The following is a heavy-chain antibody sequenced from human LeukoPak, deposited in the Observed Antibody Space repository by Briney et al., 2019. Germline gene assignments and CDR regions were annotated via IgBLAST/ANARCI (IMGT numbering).Heavy chain of an antibody. D-gene: IGHD3-22*01. Sequence: SETLSLTCTVSGGSISSGGYYWTWIRQHPGKGLEWIGYIYYSGTTYYNPSLESRVTISVDTSKNQFSLKLSSVTAADTAVYYCVRNSNDYSYFDYWGQGTLVTVSS. CDR3: VRNSNDYSYFDY. CDR2: IYYSGTT. CDR1: GGSISSGGYY. V-gene: IGHV4-31*03. J-gene: IGHJ4*02.